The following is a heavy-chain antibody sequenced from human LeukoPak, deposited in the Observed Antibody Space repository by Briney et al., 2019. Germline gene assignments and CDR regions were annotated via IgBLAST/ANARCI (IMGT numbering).Heavy chain of an antibody. CDR1: GFTFSDYY. CDR3: ATHGYSELRYFDWSTNE. V-gene: IGHV3-11*04. CDR2: ISSSGSTI. Sequence: GGSLRLSCAASGFTFSDYYMSWIRQAPGKGLEWVSYISSSGSTIYYADSVKGRFTISRDNAKNSLYLQMDSLRAEDTAVYYCATHGYSELRYFDWSTNEWGQGTLVTVSS. D-gene: IGHD3-9*01. J-gene: IGHJ4*02.